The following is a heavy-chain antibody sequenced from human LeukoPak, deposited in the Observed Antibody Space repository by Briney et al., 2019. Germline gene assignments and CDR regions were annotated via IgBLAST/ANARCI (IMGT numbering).Heavy chain of an antibody. D-gene: IGHD4-17*01. CDR1: GFTFSSYA. V-gene: IGHV3-23*01. Sequence: PGGSLRLSFAASGFTFSSYAMSWVRQAPGKGLEWVSAISGSGGSTYYADSVKGRFTISRDNSKNTLYLQMNSLRAEDTAVYYCAKDKQVTTVTTWYFDLWGRGTLVTVSS. CDR2: ISGSGGST. J-gene: IGHJ2*01. CDR3: AKDKQVTTVTTWYFDL.